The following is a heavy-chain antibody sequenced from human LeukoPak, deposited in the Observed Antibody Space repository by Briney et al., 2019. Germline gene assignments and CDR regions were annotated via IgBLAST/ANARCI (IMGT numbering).Heavy chain of an antibody. Sequence: PGGSLRRSCAASGFTFSSYAMSWVRQAPGKGLEWVSAISGSGGSTYYADSVKGRFTISRDNSKNTLYLQMNSLRAEETAVYYCAKGTVTGYFPQYYFDYWGQGTLVTVSS. D-gene: IGHD3-9*01. J-gene: IGHJ4*02. CDR1: GFTFSSYA. CDR2: ISGSGGST. V-gene: IGHV3-23*01. CDR3: AKGTVTGYFPQYYFDY.